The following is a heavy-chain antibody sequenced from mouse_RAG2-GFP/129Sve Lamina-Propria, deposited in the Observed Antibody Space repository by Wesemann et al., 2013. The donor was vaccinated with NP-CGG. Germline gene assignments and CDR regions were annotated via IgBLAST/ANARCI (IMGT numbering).Heavy chain of an antibody. D-gene: IGHD2-5*01. J-gene: IGHJ1*03. Sequence: GETVKISCKASGYTFTTYGMSWVKQAPGKGLKWMGWINTYSGVPIYADDFKGRFAFSLETSASTAYLQINNLKNEDTATYFCARDSNWYFDVWGTGTTVTVSS. CDR3: ARDSNWYFDV. CDR1: GYTFTTYG. CDR2: INTYSGVP. V-gene: IGHV9-3*01.